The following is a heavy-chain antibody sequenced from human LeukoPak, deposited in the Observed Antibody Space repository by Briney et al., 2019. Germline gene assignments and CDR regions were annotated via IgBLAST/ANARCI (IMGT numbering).Heavy chain of an antibody. Sequence: ASVKVSCKASGYTFTGYYIHWVRQAPGQGLEWMGWINPNSGVTNYAQKFQGRVTMTSDTSISTAYMDLSRLKSDVTAVYYCARTVDSYGYGSSFQDYWGQGTLVTVSS. CDR1: GYTFTGYY. CDR3: ARTVDSYGYGSSFQDY. CDR2: INPNSGVT. J-gene: IGHJ4*02. V-gene: IGHV1-2*02. D-gene: IGHD5-18*01.